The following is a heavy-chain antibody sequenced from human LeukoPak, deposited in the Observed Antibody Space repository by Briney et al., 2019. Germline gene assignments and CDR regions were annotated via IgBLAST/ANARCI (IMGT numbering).Heavy chain of an antibody. J-gene: IGHJ5*02. V-gene: IGHV4-4*07. CDR3: ARRPREDIVVVPAAYNWFDP. Sequence: PSETLSLTCTVSGGSISSYYWSWIRQPAGKGLEWIGRIYTSGSTNYNPSLKSRVTISVDTSKNQFSLKLSSVTAADTAVYYCARRPREDIVVVPAAYNWFDPWGQGTLVTVSS. CDR2: IYTSGST. CDR1: GGSISSYY. D-gene: IGHD2-2*01.